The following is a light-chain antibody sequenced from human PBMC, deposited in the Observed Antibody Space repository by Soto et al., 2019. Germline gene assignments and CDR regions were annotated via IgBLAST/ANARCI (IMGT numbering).Light chain of an antibody. J-gene: IGKJ1*01. CDR1: QSVSSN. CDR3: QQYNNWPWT. CDR2: GAS. V-gene: IGKV3-15*01. Sequence: EIVMTQSPATLSVSPGERATLSCRASQSVSSNLAWYQQKPGQAPRLLIYGASTSATGIPARFSGSGSGTEFTLTISSLQSEDFAVYYCQQYNNWPWTFGQGTKVDIK.